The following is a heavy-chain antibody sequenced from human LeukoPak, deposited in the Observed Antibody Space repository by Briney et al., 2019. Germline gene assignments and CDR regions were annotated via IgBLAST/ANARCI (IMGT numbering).Heavy chain of an antibody. CDR1: GFTFSSCA. CDR2: ISYDGSNK. Sequence: PGGSLRLSCAASGFTFSSCAMHWVRQAPGKGLEWVAVISYDGSNKYYADSVKGRFTISRDNSKNTLYLQMNSLRAEDTAVYYCARGHDAFDIWGQGTMVTVSS. J-gene: IGHJ3*02. V-gene: IGHV3-30-3*01. CDR3: ARGHDAFDI.